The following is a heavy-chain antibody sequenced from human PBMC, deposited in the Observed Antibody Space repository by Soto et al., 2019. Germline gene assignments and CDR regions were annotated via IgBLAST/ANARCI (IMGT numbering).Heavy chain of an antibody. CDR2: IYSSGST. J-gene: IGHJ4*02. CDR1: GGSISNYY. V-gene: IGHV4-59*01. CDR3: ARDHPHSYGIYYFDY. Sequence: SETLSLTCTVSGGSISNYYWSWIREPQGKELEWIGYIYSSGSTNYNPSLKSRVTISADTSKNQVSLKLTSVTAADTAVYYCARDHPHSYGIYYFDYWGQGTLVTVS. D-gene: IGHD5-18*01.